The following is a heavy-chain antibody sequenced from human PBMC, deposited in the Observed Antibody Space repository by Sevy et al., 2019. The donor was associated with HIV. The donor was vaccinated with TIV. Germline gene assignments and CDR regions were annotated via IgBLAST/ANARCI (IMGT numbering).Heavy chain of an antibody. V-gene: IGHV3-11*04. D-gene: IGHD2-21*02. CDR1: GISFSDHY. Sequence: RGSLRLSCAASGISFSDHYMSWIRQAPGKGLEWVSYISSSGGSVYYADSVKGRLTISRDNDKKSLYLQMNNLRVEDTAVYYCARDQTSRPNGGDSDDAFDIWGRGTMVTVSS. CDR3: ARDQTSRPNGGDSDDAFDI. J-gene: IGHJ3*02. CDR2: ISSSGGSV.